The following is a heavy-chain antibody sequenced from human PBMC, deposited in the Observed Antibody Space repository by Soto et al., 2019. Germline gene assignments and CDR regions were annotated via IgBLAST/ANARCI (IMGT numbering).Heavy chain of an antibody. V-gene: IGHV3-74*01. CDR2: INSDGSST. Sequence: GGSLRLSCAASGFTFSSYWMHWVRQAPGKGLVWVSRINSDGSSTSYADSVKGRFTISRDNAKNTLYLQMNSLRAEDTAVYYCARAVGGYDFWRCYYYYYYYMDVWGKGTTVTVSS. CDR1: GFTFSSYW. CDR3: ARAVGGYDFWRCYYYYYYYMDV. J-gene: IGHJ6*03. D-gene: IGHD3-3*01.